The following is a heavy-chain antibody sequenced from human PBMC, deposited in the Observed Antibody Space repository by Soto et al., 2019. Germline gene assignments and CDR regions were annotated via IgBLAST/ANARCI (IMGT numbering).Heavy chain of an antibody. J-gene: IGHJ5*02. CDR1: GGTFSSYA. D-gene: IGHD2-21*02. CDR3: ARSISRAYCGGDRYSTENWFDP. Sequence: SVKVSCKASGGTFSSYAISWVRQAPGQGLEWMGGIIPIFGTANYARKFQGRVTITADESTSTAYMELSSLRSEDTAVYYCARSISRAYCGGDRYSTENWFDPWGQGTLVTVSS. CDR2: IIPIFGTA. V-gene: IGHV1-69*13.